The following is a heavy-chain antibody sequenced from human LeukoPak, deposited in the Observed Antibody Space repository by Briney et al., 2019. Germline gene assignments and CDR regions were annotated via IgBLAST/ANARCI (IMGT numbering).Heavy chain of an antibody. CDR1: GFTVSSNY. CDR3: ARAFYGDYTGPWYFDL. V-gene: IGHV3-53*01. CDR2: IYSGGCI. D-gene: IGHD4-17*01. Sequence: GGSLRLSCAASGFTVSSNYMSWVRQAPGKGLEWVSLIYSGGCIYYADSVKGRFTISRDNSKNMVYFQMNSLRAEDTAVYYCARAFYGDYTGPWYFDLWGRGTLVTVSS. J-gene: IGHJ2*01.